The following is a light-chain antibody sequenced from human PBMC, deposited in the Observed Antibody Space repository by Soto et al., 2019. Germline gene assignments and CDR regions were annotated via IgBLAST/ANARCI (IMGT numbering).Light chain of an antibody. CDR1: QSVDTTF. J-gene: IGKJ1*01. V-gene: IGKV3-20*01. CDR3: QQYMSSVT. CDR2: GAS. Sequence: EIVLTQSPGSLSLSPGQRATLSCRASQSVDTTFFAWYQKKPGQAPRLLIYGASKRATVIPDRFRGSGSGTDITLIISRLEPEDFAVYYCQQYMSSVTFGQGTKVEIK.